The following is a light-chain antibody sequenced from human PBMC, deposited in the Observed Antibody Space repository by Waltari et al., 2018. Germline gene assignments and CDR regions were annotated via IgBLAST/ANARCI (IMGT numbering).Light chain of an antibody. Sequence: QSALTQPRPVSGSPGQSVNISCTGTSSDVGGHNYVSWYQQHPGKAPKLMFYDVSKRTPGRPGRFSGSKSGTTAFLTIAGLQAEEDADYYCGSSAGSYTWVCGGGTKLTVL. CDR2: DVS. CDR1: SSDVGGHNY. CDR3: GSSAGSYTWV. J-gene: IGLJ3*02. V-gene: IGLV2-11*01.